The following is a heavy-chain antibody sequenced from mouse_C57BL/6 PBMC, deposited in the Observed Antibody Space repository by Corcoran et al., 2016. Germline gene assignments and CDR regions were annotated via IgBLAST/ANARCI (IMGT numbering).Heavy chain of an antibody. Sequence: QVQLQQSGAELVKPGASVKISFKASGYAFSSYWRNWVKQRPGKGLEWIGQIYPGDGDTNYNGKFKGKATLTADKSSSTAYMQLSSLTSEDSAVYFCASGTTVVPFAYCGQGTLVTVSA. J-gene: IGHJ3*01. CDR3: ASGTTVVPFAY. D-gene: IGHD1-1*01. CDR1: GYAFSSYW. CDR2: IYPGDGDT. V-gene: IGHV1-80*01.